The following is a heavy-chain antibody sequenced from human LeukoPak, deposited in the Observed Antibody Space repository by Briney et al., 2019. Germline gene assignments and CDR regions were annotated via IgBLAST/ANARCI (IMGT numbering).Heavy chain of an antibody. J-gene: IGHJ4*02. D-gene: IGHD6-25*01. CDR3: ARVGVAAATADY. CDR1: GYTFTSYY. Sequence: ASVKVSCKASGYTFTSYYMHWMRQAPGQGPEWMGIINPRGGSTDYSQKFQDRVTMTSDTSTGTVYMELRSLKSEDTAVYFRARVGVAAATADYWGQGTLVTVSS. CDR2: INPRGGST. V-gene: IGHV1-46*01.